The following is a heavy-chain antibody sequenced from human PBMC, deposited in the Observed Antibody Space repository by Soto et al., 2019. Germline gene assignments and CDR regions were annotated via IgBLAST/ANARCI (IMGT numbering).Heavy chain of an antibody. D-gene: IGHD3-22*01. CDR2: FDPEDGET. Sequence: ASVKVSCKVSGYTLTELSMHWVRQAPGKGLEWMGGFDPEDGETIYAQKFQGRVTMTEDTSTDTAYMELSSLRSEDTAVYYCATXPREYYYDSSRTKYFQHWGPGTLDTVSS. J-gene: IGHJ1*01. V-gene: IGHV1-24*01. CDR3: ATXPREYYYDSSRTKYFQH. CDR1: GYTLTELS.